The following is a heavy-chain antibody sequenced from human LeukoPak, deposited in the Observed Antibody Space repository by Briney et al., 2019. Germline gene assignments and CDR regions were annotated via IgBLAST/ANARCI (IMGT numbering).Heavy chain of an antibody. D-gene: IGHD3-22*01. Sequence: SQTLSLTCAISGDDVSNHIATWNWGRQSPSRGLEWLGRTYYRSMWYNEYAVSVRSRISITADTSRNQFSLRLDSVTPEDSAVYFCARFYDTSGYLYFDYWGQGSLVTVSS. CDR1: GDDVSNHIAT. CDR2: TYYRSMWYN. V-gene: IGHV6-1*01. J-gene: IGHJ4*02. CDR3: ARFYDTSGYLYFDY.